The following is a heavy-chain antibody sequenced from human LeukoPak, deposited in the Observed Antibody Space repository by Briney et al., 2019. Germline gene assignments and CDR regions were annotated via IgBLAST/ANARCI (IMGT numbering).Heavy chain of an antibody. V-gene: IGHV4-34*01. CDR1: GGSFSGYY. Sequence: TPSETLSLTCAVSGGSFSGYYWTWIRQPSGRGLEWIGEINHSGSANYNPSLKSRVTISLDTSKNQFSLKLSSVTAADTAVYYCARGQGTVTTHWGQGTLVTVSS. D-gene: IGHD4-17*01. J-gene: IGHJ4*02. CDR2: INHSGSA. CDR3: ARGQGTVTTH.